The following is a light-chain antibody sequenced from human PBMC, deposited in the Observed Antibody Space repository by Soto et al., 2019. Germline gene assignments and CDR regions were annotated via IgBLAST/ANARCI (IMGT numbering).Light chain of an antibody. V-gene: IGKV1-5*03. Sequence: DIQMTQSPSTVTASVGESVTITFRASQSISNWLAWYQQKPGKAPKLLIYKASSLESGVPSRFSGSGSGTEFTLTISSLQPDDFGTYYCQEYNSYWTFGQGTKVDIK. CDR1: QSISNW. CDR3: QEYNSYWT. CDR2: KAS. J-gene: IGKJ1*01.